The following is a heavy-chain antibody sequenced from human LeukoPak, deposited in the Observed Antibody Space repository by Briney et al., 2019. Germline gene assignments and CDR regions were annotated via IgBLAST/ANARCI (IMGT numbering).Heavy chain of an antibody. CDR3: AKTSGFFDC. V-gene: IGHV3-48*01. CDR2: ISVSSSNI. CDR1: GFTFTGYS. J-gene: IGHJ4*02. Sequence: WGSLRLSCAASGFTFTGYSMNWVRQAPGKGLEWVSYISVSSSNIYYADSVKGRFTISRDNAKNSLYLQMNSLRAEDTAVYYCAKTSGFFDCWGQGTLVTVSS. D-gene: IGHD5-12*01.